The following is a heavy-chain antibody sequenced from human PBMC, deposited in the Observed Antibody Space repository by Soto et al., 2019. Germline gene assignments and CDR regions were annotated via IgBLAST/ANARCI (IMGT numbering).Heavy chain of an antibody. Sequence: ASVKVSCKASGGTFSRYSITWVRQAPGHGLEWIGRIIPIFGIASYAQKFQGRVTITADESTSTAYMELSSLRSDDTAVNYCAREDRDRETGLVPAAIDGMDVWGQGTTVTVSS. D-gene: IGHD2-2*01. CDR1: GGTFSRYS. CDR3: AREDRDRETGLVPAAIDGMDV. J-gene: IGHJ6*02. CDR2: IIPIFGIA. V-gene: IGHV1-69*13.